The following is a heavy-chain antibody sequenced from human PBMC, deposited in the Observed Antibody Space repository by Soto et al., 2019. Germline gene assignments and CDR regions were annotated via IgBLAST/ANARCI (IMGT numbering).Heavy chain of an antibody. Sequence: GGSLRLSCAASGFTFSSYAMSWVRQAPGKGLEWVSAISGGGGSTYYADYVKGRFTNSRDNSKNTMYLQMNSLRAEDTAVYYCAIGGRVVRGVITHYYYYYMDVWGKGTTVTVSS. J-gene: IGHJ6*03. V-gene: IGHV3-23*01. D-gene: IGHD3-10*01. CDR1: GFTFSSYA. CDR2: ISGGGGST. CDR3: AIGGRVVRGVITHYYYYYMDV.